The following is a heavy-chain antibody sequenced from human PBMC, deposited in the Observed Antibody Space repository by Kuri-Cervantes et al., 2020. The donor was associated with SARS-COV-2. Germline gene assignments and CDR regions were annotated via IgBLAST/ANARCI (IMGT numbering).Heavy chain of an antibody. CDR3: AKDWSDDTIFGVVIPWFDP. CDR2: ISGSGGST. Sequence: LSLTCAASGFTFSSYAMSWVRQAPGKGLEWVSAISGSGGSTYYADSVKGRFTISRDNSKNTLYLQMNSLRAEDTAVYYCAKDWSDDTIFGVVIPWFDPWGQGTLVTVSS. V-gene: IGHV3-23*01. J-gene: IGHJ5*02. D-gene: IGHD3-3*01. CDR1: GFTFSSYA.